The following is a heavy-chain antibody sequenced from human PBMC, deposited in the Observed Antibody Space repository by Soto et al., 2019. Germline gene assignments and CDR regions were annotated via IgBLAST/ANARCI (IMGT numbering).Heavy chain of an antibody. CDR3: AREVYDSSGYDDAFEI. D-gene: IGHD3-22*01. CDR2: TYYRSKWYN. J-gene: IGHJ3*02. CDR1: GDSVSSNSAA. V-gene: IGHV6-1*01. Sequence: PSQTLSLTCAISGDSVSSNSAAWNWIRQSPSRGLEWLGRTYYRSKWYNDYAVSVKSRITINPDTSKNQFSLQLNSVTPEDTAVYYCAREVYDSSGYDDAFEIWGQGTMVTVSS.